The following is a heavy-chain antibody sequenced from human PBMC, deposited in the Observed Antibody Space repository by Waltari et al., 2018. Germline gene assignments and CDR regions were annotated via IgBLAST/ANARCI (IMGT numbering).Heavy chain of an antibody. D-gene: IGHD5-12*01. CDR2: SSVSGGST. Sequence: EVQLLESGGGLVQPGGSLRLSCAASGFTFSSYAMSWVRRAPGKGVEWVSASSVSGGSTYYADSVKGRFTIARDNSKNTLYLQMNSLRAEDTAVYYCAKCAEWLAGQLDYWGQGTLVTVSS. CDR3: AKCAEWLAGQLDY. V-gene: IGHV3-23*01. CDR1: GFTFSSYA. J-gene: IGHJ4*02.